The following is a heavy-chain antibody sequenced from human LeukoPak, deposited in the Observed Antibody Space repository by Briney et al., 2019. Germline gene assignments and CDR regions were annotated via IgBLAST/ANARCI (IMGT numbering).Heavy chain of an antibody. D-gene: IGHD6-19*01. CDR1: GFTFSDYY. Sequence: GGSLRLSCAASGFTFSDYYMSWIRQAPGKGLEWVSSISSSSSYIYYADSVKGRFTISRDNAKNSLYLQMNSLRAEDTAVYYCARERSGRVAVAGSRQFDYWGQGTLVTVSS. CDR3: ARERSGRVAVAGSRQFDY. V-gene: IGHV3-11*04. J-gene: IGHJ4*02. CDR2: ISSSSSYI.